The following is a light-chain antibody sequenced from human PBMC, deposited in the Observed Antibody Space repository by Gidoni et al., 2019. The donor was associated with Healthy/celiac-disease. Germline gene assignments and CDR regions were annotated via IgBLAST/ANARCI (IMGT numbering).Light chain of an antibody. Sequence: EIVLTQSPATLSLFPGERATLSCRASQSVSSYLAWYQQKPGQAPRLLIYDASNRATGIPARFSGSGSGTDFTLTISSLEPEDFAVYYYQQRSNWPLTFGQGTKVEIK. CDR1: QSVSSY. CDR2: DAS. J-gene: IGKJ1*01. V-gene: IGKV3-11*01. CDR3: QQRSNWPLT.